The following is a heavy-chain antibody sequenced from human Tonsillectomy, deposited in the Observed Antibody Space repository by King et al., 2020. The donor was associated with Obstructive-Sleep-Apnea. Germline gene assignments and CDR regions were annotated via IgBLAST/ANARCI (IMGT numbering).Heavy chain of an antibody. Sequence: QLQESGPGLVKPSETLSLTCTVSGGSISSSSYYWGWIRQPPGKGLEWIGSIYYSGSTYYNPSLKSRVTISVDTSKNQFSLKLSSVTAADTAVYYCAGGGDDSSGYFNWYFDLWGRGTLVTVSS. CDR2: IYYSGST. J-gene: IGHJ2*01. CDR3: AGGGDDSSGYFNWYFDL. CDR1: GGSISSSSYY. D-gene: IGHD3-22*01. V-gene: IGHV4-39*07.